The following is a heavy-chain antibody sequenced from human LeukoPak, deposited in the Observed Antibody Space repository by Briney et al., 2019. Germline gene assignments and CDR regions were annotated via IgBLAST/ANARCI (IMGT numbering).Heavy chain of an antibody. CDR2: ISGSGGST. Sequence: PGGSLRLSCAASGLTFSSYAMSWVRQAPGKGLEWVSAISGSGGSTYYADSVKGRFTISRDNSKNTLYLQMNSLRAEDTAVYYCAKDDIGSWEKLFDYWGQGTLVTVSS. V-gene: IGHV3-23*01. D-gene: IGHD1-26*01. CDR3: AKDDIGSWEKLFDY. CDR1: GLTFSSYA. J-gene: IGHJ4*02.